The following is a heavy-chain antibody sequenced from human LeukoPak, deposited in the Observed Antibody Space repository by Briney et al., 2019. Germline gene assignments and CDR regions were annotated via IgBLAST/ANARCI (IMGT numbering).Heavy chain of an antibody. V-gene: IGHV4-38-2*01. D-gene: IGHD3-10*01. CDR3: ARANYGSGRTTFDP. J-gene: IGHJ5*02. CDR1: GYSISSGYY. Sequence: SETLSLTCAVSGYSISSGYYWGWIRQPPGKGLEWIGSIYHSGSTYYNPSLKSRVTISVDTSKNQFSPKLSSVTAADTAVYYCARANYGSGRTTFDPWGQGTLVTVSS. CDR2: IYHSGST.